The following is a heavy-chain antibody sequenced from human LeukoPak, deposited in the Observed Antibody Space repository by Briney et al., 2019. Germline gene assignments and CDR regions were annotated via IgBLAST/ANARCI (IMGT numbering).Heavy chain of an antibody. CDR2: INHNGNVN. Sequence: GGSLRLSCAASGFTFSSYWMNWARQAPGKGLEWVASINHNGNVNYYVDSVKGRFTISRDNSKNTLYLQMNSLRAEDTAVYYCAKNSGYDLSGMDVWGQGTTVTVSS. CDR3: AKNSGYDLSGMDV. D-gene: IGHD5-12*01. CDR1: GFTFSSYW. J-gene: IGHJ6*02. V-gene: IGHV3-7*01.